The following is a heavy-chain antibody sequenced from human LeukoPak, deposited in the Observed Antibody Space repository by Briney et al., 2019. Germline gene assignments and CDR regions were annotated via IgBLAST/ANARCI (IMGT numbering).Heavy chain of an antibody. V-gene: IGHV3-21*01. CDR1: GFTFSSYS. J-gene: IGHJ3*02. CDR3: ARVSYCSSTSCYPGEDAFDI. CDR2: ISSSSSYI. Sequence: PGGSLRLSCAASGFTFSSYSMNWVRQAPGKGLEWVSSISSSSSYIYYADSVKGRFTISRDNAKNSLYLQMNSLRAEGTAVYYCARVSYCSSTSCYPGEDAFDIWAKGQWSPSLQ. D-gene: IGHD2-2*01.